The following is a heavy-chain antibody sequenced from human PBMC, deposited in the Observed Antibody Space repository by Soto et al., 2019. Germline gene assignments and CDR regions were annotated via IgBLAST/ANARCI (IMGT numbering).Heavy chain of an antibody. J-gene: IGHJ6*02. CDR2: IYYSGST. D-gene: IGHD4-17*01. CDR1: GGSISSGGYY. CDR3: ARGDYGGNSDYYYGMDV. V-gene: IGHV4-31*03. Sequence: QVQLQESGPGLVKPSQTLSLTCTVSGGSISSGGYYWSWIRQHPGKGLEWIGDIYYSGSTYYNPSLKSRVTISVDTSKNQFSLKLSSVTAADTAVYYCARGDYGGNSDYYYGMDVWGQGTTVTVSS.